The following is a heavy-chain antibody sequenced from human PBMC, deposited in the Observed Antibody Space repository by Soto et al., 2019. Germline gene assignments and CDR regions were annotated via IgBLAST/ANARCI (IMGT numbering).Heavy chain of an antibody. Sequence: QVRLVQSEAEVKKAGSSVKVSCKASGGTFISDAVTWVRQAPGQGLEWMGGVIPMFPKANYAQKFQGRATITADKSTSTVYMELHSLKSEHTALYYCARCHSDSSGPGYLDSWGQGTLVTVTS. J-gene: IGHJ4*02. CDR3: ARCHSDSSGPGYLDS. CDR1: GGTFISDA. D-gene: IGHD3-22*01. V-gene: IGHV1-69*06. CDR2: VIPMFPKA.